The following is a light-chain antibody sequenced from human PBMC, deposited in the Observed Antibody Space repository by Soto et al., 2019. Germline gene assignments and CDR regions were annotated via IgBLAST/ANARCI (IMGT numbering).Light chain of an antibody. CDR3: QAWDSVTANVV. CDR2: QNN. Sequence: SYELTQTPSVSVSPGQTATITCSGDKLRDKFVTWYRQRPGQSPDLVIYQNNKRPSGIPERFSGSKSENTATLTISGTQAMDETAYYCQAWDSVTANVVFGGGTKLTVL. V-gene: IGLV3-1*01. CDR1: KLRDKF. J-gene: IGLJ2*01.